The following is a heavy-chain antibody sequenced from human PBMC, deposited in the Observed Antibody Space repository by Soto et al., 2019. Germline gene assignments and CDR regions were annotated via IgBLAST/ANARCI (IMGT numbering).Heavy chain of an antibody. J-gene: IGHJ3*01. CDR2: ISGSGGTT. CDR1: GFTFSTYA. CDR3: AKDEAPTWEHSGAFDF. V-gene: IGHV3-23*01. D-gene: IGHD1-26*01. Sequence: GGSLRLSCAVSGFTFSTYAMSWVRQAPGKGLEWVSAISGSGGTTYYADSVKGRFTISRDNSKNTLYLQMNSLRGEDTAVYYCAKDEAPTWEHSGAFDFWGQGTMVTVSS.